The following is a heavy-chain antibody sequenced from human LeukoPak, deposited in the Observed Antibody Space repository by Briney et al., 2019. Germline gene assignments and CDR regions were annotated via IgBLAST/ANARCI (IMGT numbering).Heavy chain of an antibody. CDR3: ARGVGLRGVIIDYFDY. J-gene: IGHJ4*02. V-gene: IGHV1-2*02. CDR2: INPNSGGT. D-gene: IGHD3-10*01. Sequence: ASVKVSCKASGYTFTGYNLHWVRQAPGQGLEWMGWINPNSGGTNCAQKFQGRVTMTRDTSINTAYMELSRLRSDDTAVYYCARGVGLRGVIIDYFDYWGQGRLVTVSS. CDR1: GYTFTGYN.